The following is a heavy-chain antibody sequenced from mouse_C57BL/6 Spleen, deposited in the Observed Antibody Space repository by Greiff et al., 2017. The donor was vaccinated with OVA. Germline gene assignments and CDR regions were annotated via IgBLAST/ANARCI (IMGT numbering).Heavy chain of an antibody. D-gene: IGHD1-1*01. Sequence: VQLQQPGAELVRPGSSVKLSCKASGYTFTSYWMDWVKQRPGQGLEWIGNIYPSDSETHYNQKFKDKATLTVDKSSSTAYMQLSSLTSEDSAVYYCARSTYYDSNNYYDMDDWGKGTTVTVSS. V-gene: IGHV1-61*01. CDR1: GYTFTSYW. CDR3: ARSTYYDSNNYYDMDD. J-gene: IGHJ4*01. CDR2: IYPSDSET.